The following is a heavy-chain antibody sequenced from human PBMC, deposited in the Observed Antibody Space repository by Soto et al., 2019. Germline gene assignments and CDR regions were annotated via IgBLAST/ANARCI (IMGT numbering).Heavy chain of an antibody. V-gene: IGHV4-31*03. CDR1: GGSISSGGYY. Sequence: TLSLTCTVSGGSISSGGYYWSWIRQHPGKGLEWIGYIYYSGSTYYNPSLKSRVTISVDTSKNQLSLKLSSVTAADTAVYYCARDVGFCSGGSCYSILGYMDVWGKGTTVTVSS. CDR2: IYYSGST. CDR3: ARDVGFCSGGSCYSILGYMDV. J-gene: IGHJ6*03. D-gene: IGHD2-15*01.